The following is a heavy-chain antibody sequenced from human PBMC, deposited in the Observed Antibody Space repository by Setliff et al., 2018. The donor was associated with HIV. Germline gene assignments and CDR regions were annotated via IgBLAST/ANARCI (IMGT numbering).Heavy chain of an antibody. CDR1: GFTFSSYA. J-gene: IGHJ5*02. Sequence: GGSLRLSCAASGFTFSSYAMSWVRQAPGKGLEWVSTISGGTGYTYYADSVKGRFTISRDNSKNTAYLQMNSLRTEDTAVYFCAVSPDGDCATTECANWFDPWGQGTQVTVSS. CDR2: ISGGTGYT. D-gene: IGHD4-17*01. CDR3: AVSPDGDCATTECANWFDP. V-gene: IGHV3-23*01.